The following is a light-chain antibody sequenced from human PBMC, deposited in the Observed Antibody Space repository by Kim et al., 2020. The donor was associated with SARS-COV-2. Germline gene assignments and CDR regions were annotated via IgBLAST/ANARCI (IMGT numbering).Light chain of an antibody. V-gene: IGLV3-21*01. Sequence: QGKTTSFTCGGNNIGSTSVHWYQQQPGPAPVLLIYYDSDRPSGMPERFSGSNTGNTATLTISSVERGDEADYYCQVWESSSDHRVFGGGTQLNVL. CDR1: NIGSTS. CDR3: QVWESSSDHRV. J-gene: IGLJ3*02. CDR2: YDS.